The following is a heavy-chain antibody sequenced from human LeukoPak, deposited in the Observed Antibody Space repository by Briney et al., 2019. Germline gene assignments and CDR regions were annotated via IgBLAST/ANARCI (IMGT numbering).Heavy chain of an antibody. CDR1: GFTFSSYG. CDR2: ISYDGSNK. D-gene: IGHD3-9*01. J-gene: IGHJ4*02. CDR3: AKGAIYDILPDFDY. V-gene: IGHV3-30*18. Sequence: GGSLRLSCAASGFTFSSYGMHGVRQAPGKGLEWVVVISYDGSNKYYADSVKGRFTISRDNSKNTLYLQMNSLRAEDTAVYYCAKGAIYDILPDFDYWGQGTLVTVSS.